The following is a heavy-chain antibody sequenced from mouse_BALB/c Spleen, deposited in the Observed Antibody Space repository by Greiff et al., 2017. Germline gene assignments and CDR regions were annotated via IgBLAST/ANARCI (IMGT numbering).Heavy chain of an antibody. J-gene: IGHJ3*01. CDR2: IYPGSGST. V-gene: IGHV1-77*01. CDR3: ARYYYDYDEEVWFAY. D-gene: IGHD2-4*01. Sequence: QVQLKQSGPELVKPGASVKMSCKASGYTFTDYVISWVKQRTGQGLEWIGEIYPGSGSTYYNEKFKGKATLTADKSSNTAYMQLSSLTSEDSAVYFCARYYYDYDEEVWFAYWGQGTLVTVSA. CDR1: GYTFTDYV.